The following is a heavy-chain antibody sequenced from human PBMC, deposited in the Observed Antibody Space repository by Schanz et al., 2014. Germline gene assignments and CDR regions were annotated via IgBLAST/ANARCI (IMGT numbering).Heavy chain of an antibody. V-gene: IGHV3-33*08. CDR1: GFTFSSYG. CDR3: ARGGAAALLYY. CDR2: IWYDGSNK. J-gene: IGHJ4*02. D-gene: IGHD6-13*01. Sequence: VQLVESGGGLVQPGGSLRLSCAASGFTFSSYGMHWVRQAPGKGLEWVAGIWYDGSNKNYVDSVKGRFTISRDNSKNTLYLQMNSLRVEDTAVYYCARGGAAALLYYWGQGTLVTVSS.